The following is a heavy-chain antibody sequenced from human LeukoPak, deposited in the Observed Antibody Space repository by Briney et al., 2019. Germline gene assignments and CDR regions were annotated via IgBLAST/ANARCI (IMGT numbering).Heavy chain of an antibody. CDR1: GLSISRFY. Sequence: PSETLSLTCTTSGLSISRFYWSWVRQPPGKGLEWIGNIYSGVPTYFNPSFKSRVIISVATTKNQFPLNLTCVTAADTAMYYCVQKTGRPGFDYWGQGILVTVSS. CDR2: IYSGVPT. D-gene: IGHD1-1*01. J-gene: IGHJ4*02. CDR3: VQKTGRPGFDY. V-gene: IGHV4-4*09.